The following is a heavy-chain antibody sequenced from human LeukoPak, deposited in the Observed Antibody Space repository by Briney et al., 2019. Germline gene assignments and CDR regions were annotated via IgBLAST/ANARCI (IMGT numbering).Heavy chain of an antibody. CDR3: ARDWYNWNDVYYYYYMDV. Sequence: ASVKVSCKASGYTFTGYYMHWVRQAPGQGLEWMGWTNPNSGGTNYAQKFQGRVTMTRDTSINTAYMELSRLRSDDTAVYYCARDWYNWNDVYYYYYMDVWGKGTTVTVSS. CDR1: GYTFTGYY. CDR2: TNPNSGGT. V-gene: IGHV1-2*02. D-gene: IGHD1-1*01. J-gene: IGHJ6*03.